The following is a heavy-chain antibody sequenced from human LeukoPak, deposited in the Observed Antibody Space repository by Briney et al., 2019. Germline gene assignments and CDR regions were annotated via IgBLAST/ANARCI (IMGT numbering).Heavy chain of an antibody. CDR1: GFTFSSYV. CDR3: ATEKGDSPDY. Sequence: GGSLRLSCAASGFTFSSYVMSWIRQAPGKGLEWVSAISGSGGSTYYADSVKGRFTISRDNSKNTLYLQMNSLRAEDTAVYYCATEKGDSPDYWGQGTLVTVSS. D-gene: IGHD2-21*01. V-gene: IGHV3-23*01. CDR2: ISGSGGST. J-gene: IGHJ4*02.